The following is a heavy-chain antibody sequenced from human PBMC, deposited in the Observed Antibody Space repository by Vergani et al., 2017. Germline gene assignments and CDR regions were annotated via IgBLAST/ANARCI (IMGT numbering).Heavy chain of an antibody. CDR3: ASERGYMDTARAALDY. D-gene: IGHD5-18*01. CDR1: GYTFTGYH. Sequence: QVQLVQSGAEVKKPGASVKVSCKASGYTFTGYHMHWVRQAPGQGLEWMGWINPNSGGTNYAQKFQGRVTMTRDTSISTADMELSRLRSDDTAVYYCASERGYMDTARAALDYWGQGTMVTVSS. J-gene: IGHJ3*01. V-gene: IGHV1-2*02. CDR2: INPNSGGT.